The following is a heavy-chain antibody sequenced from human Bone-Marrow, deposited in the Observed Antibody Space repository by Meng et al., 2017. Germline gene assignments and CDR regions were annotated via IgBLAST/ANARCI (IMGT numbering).Heavy chain of an antibody. D-gene: IGHD6-19*01. Sequence: GESLKISCAASGFTFSSYAMHWVRQAPGKGLEWVAVISYDGSNKYYADSVKGRFTISRDNSKNTLYLQMNSLRAEDTAVYYCAREVSVAGLYWGQGTLVT. CDR3: AREVSVAGLY. J-gene: IGHJ4*02. CDR2: ISYDGSNK. CDR1: GFTFSSYA. V-gene: IGHV3-30*04.